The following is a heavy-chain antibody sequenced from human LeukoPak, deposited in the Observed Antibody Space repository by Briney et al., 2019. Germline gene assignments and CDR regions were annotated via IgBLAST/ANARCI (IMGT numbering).Heavy chain of an antibody. J-gene: IGHJ6*03. CDR2: IYYSGTT. V-gene: IGHV4-59*12. Sequence: PSETLSLTCTVSGGSISSYYWNWIRQPPGKGLEWIGYIYYSGTTNYNPSLKSRVSMSVDASKNQFSLKLSSVTAADTAVYYCAGGSDSSGYYYYYYMDVWGKGTTVTISS. D-gene: IGHD3-22*01. CDR1: GGSISSYY. CDR3: AGGSDSSGYYYYYYMDV.